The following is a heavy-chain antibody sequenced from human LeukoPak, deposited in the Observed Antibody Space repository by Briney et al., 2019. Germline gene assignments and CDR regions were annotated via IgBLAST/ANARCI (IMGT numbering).Heavy chain of an antibody. D-gene: IGHD6-19*01. CDR1: GGTFSSDA. CDR2: IIPILGIA. J-gene: IGHJ4*02. V-gene: IGHV1-69*04. Sequence: SVKVSCKASGGTFSSDAISWVRQAPGQGLEWMGRIIPILGIANYAQKFQGRVTITADKSTSTAYMELSSLRSEDTAVYYCASSGNTGYSGGCVYWGQGTLVTVSS. CDR3: ASSGNTGYSGGCVY.